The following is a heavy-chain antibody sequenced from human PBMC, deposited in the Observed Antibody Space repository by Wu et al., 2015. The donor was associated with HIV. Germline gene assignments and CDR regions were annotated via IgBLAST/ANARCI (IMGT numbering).Heavy chain of an antibody. V-gene: IGHV1-46*02. CDR1: GYTFNSYF. CDR3: ARTILYSGRYFDY. J-gene: IGHJ4*02. D-gene: IGHD1-26*01. CDR2: INPSAGST. Sequence: QLVQSGAEVKKPGASVKVSCKTSGYTFNSYFIHWVRQAPGQGLEWMGIINPSAGSTSYAQKFQGRVTMTRDTSTTTVYMELSSLRSDDTAVFFCARTILYSGRYFDYWGQGTLVTVSS.